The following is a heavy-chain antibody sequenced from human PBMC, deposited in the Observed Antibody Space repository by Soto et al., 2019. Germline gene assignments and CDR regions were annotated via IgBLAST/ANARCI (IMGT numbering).Heavy chain of an antibody. CDR2: IDPSDSQI. CDR3: ARHLSARDEFAL. J-gene: IGHJ2*01. V-gene: IGHV5-10-1*01. Sequence: PGESLKISCQGSGYRFNDYWISWVRQMPGKGLEGMGRIDPSDSQIKYSPSFQGHITISSDKSFSTDYLEGKSLKASDTAIYYCARHLSARDEFALWGRGTLVTVSS. D-gene: IGHD3-10*01. CDR1: GYRFNDYW.